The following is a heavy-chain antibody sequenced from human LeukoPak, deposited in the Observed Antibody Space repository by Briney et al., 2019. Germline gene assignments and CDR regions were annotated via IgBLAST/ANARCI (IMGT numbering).Heavy chain of an antibody. J-gene: IGHJ3*02. CDR2: IYYSGST. Sequence: PSETLSLTCTVSGGSISSYYWSWIRRPPGKGLEWIGYIYYSGSTNYNPSLKSRVTISVDTSKNQFSLKLSSVTAADTAVYYCARVPMSARSAHAIDIWGQGTMVTVSS. D-gene: IGHD1-1*01. CDR3: ARVPMSARSAHAIDI. CDR1: GGSISSYY. V-gene: IGHV4-59*01.